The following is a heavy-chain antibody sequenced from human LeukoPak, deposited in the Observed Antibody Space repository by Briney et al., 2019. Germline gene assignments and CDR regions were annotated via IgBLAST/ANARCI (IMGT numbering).Heavy chain of an antibody. Sequence: SETLSLTCTVSGGSISSNSYYWGWIRQPPGKGLEWIGSIYYSGSTYYKPSLKSRVTISVDASKNQFSLKLSSVTAADTAVYYCAREKIAVAGGAFDIWGQGTIVTVSS. D-gene: IGHD6-19*01. J-gene: IGHJ3*02. CDR1: GGSISSNSYY. CDR3: AREKIAVAGGAFDI. V-gene: IGHV4-39*07. CDR2: IYYSGST.